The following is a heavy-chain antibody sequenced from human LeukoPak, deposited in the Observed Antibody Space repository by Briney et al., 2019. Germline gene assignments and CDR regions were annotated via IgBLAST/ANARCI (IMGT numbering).Heavy chain of an antibody. Sequence: SETLSLTCAVYGGSFSGYYWSWIRQPPGKGLEWIGEINHSGSTNYNPSLKSRVTISVDTSKNQFSLKLSSVTAADTAVYYCARRKSVVVPAAIGALYYYMDVWGKGTTVTVSS. CDR3: ARRKSVVVPAAIGALYYYMDV. J-gene: IGHJ6*03. D-gene: IGHD2-2*02. V-gene: IGHV4-34*01. CDR1: GGSFSGYY. CDR2: INHSGST.